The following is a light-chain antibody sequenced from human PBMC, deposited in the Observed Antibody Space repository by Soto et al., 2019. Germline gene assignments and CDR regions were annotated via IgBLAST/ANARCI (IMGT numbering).Light chain of an antibody. CDR3: QQTHSLPLS. Sequence: DIDMSQSPSSLSASVGDRVTITCRASQSLNRWLAWYQQKPGKAPKLLIYDASSLQSGVPSRFSGSGSGTDFTLSISSLQPEDFATYYCQQTHSLPLSFGPGTKVDIK. J-gene: IGKJ3*01. CDR1: QSLNRW. V-gene: IGKV1-5*01. CDR2: DAS.